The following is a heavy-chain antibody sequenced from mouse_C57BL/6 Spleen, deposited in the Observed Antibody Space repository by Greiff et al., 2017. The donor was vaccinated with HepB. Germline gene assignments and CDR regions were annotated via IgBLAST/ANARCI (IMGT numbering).Heavy chain of an antibody. CDR3: AINSPWFAY. D-gene: IGHD4-1*02. J-gene: IGHJ3*01. V-gene: IGHV2-6*01. CDR2: ICGVGST. CDR1: GFSLTSYG. Sequence: VKLMESGPGLVAPSQSLSITCTVSGFSLTSYGVDWVRQSPGKGLEWLGVICGVGSTNYNSALKSRLSISKDNSKGQVFLKMNSLQTDDTAMYYCAINSPWFAYWGQGTLVTVSA.